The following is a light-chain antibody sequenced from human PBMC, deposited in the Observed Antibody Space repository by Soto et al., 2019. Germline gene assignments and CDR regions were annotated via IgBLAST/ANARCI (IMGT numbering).Light chain of an antibody. J-gene: IGLJ1*01. CDR1: RSDVGGYDY. CDR3: CSYAGSYSYV. V-gene: IGLV2-11*01. CDR2: DVI. Sequence: QSVLTQPRSVSGSPGRSVSISCTGARSDVGGYDYVSWYQQHPDKAPKVIIYDVIKRPSGVPDRFSGSKSGNTASLTISGLQSDDEADYYCCSYAGSYSYVFGPGTKVTVL.